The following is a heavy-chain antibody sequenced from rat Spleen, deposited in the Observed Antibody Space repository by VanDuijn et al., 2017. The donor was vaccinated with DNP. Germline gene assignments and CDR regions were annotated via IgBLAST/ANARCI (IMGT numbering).Heavy chain of an antibody. J-gene: IGHJ2*01. V-gene: IGHV5-22*01. D-gene: IGHD4-3*01. CDR1: GFTLSEYY. CDR2: IRYDGGTT. Sequence: EVQLVESGGGLVQPGRSLKLSCAASGFTLSEYYMAWVRQTPRKGLEWVAYIRYDGGTTNYRDSVKGRFTISRDNAKRTLYLQMNSLRSEDMATYYCIRWNSGHFDYWGQGVMVTVSS. CDR3: IRWNSGHFDY.